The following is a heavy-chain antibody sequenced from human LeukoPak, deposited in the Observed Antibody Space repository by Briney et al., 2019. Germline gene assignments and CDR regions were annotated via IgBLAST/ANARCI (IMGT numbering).Heavy chain of an antibody. V-gene: IGHV4-59*01. CDR1: GGSISSYY. J-gene: IGHJ5*01. D-gene: IGHD3-10*01. Sequence: PSETLSLTCTVSGGSISSYYWSWIRQPPGKGLEWIGYIYYSGSTNYNPSLKSRVTISVDTSKNQFSLKLSSVTAADTAVYYCARGITMVRGVPLNWFDPWGQETLVTVSS. CDR3: ARGITMVRGVPLNWFDP. CDR2: IYYSGST.